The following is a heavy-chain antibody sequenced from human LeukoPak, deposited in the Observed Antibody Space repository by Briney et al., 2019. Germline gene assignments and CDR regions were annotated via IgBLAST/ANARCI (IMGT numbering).Heavy chain of an antibody. D-gene: IGHD3-10*02. V-gene: IGHV3-30*04. CDR2: ISYDGSNK. J-gene: IGHJ6*04. CDR1: GFTFSSYA. CDR3: AELGITMIGGV. Sequence: GGSLRLSCAASGFTFSSYAMHWVRQAPGKGLEWVAVISYDGSNKYYADSVKGRFTISGDNSKNTLYLQMNSLRAEDTAVYYCAELGITMIGGVWGKGTTVTISS.